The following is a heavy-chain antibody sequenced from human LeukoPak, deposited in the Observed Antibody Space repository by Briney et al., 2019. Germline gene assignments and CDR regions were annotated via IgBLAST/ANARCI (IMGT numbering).Heavy chain of an antibody. CDR3: ARVTLYNWNSNWFDP. CDR2: IIPIFGTA. Sequence: GASVKVSCKASGSTFSSYAISWVRQAPGQGLEWMGGIIPIFGTANYAQKFQGRATITTDESTSTAYMELSSLRSEDTAVYYCARVTLYNWNSNWFDPWGQGTLVTVSS. J-gene: IGHJ5*02. D-gene: IGHD1-7*01. V-gene: IGHV1-69*05. CDR1: GSTFSSYA.